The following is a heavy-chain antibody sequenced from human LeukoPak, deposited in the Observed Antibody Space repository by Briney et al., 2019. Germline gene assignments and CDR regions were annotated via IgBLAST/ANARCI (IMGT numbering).Heavy chain of an antibody. Sequence: SETLSLTCAVYGGSFSGYYWSWIRQPPGKGLEWIGEINHSGSTNYNPSLKSRVTISVDTSKNQFSLKLSSATAADTAVYYCARGRPRFTFDYWGQGTLVTVSS. CDR1: GGSFSGYY. J-gene: IGHJ4*02. V-gene: IGHV4-34*01. CDR2: INHSGST. D-gene: IGHD3-3*01. CDR3: ARGRPRFTFDY.